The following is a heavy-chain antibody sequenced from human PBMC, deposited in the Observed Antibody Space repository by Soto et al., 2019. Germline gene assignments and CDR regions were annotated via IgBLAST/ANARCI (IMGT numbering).Heavy chain of an antibody. CDR2: IKPNGGST. V-gene: IGHV1-46*03. J-gene: IGHJ4*02. CDR1: GYIFTNFY. CDR3: TRGLASGDY. D-gene: IGHD6-6*01. Sequence: QVQLVQPGAEVKKPGASVQFYCKASGYIFTNFYIHWERQAPGQGLEWMGIIKPNGGSTNYAQNCQGRVTMTRDTSTSTVYMDMSSLRSEDTAVYYCTRGLASGDYWGQGTLITVSS.